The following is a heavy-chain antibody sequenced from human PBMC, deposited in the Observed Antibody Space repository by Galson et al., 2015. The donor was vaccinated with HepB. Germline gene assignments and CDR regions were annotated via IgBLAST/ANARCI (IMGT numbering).Heavy chain of an antibody. CDR1: GYTFTGYY. Sequence: SVKVSCKASGYTFTGYYMHWVRQAPGQGLEWMGRINPNSGGTNYAQKFQGRVTMTRDTSISTAYMELSRLRSDDTAVYYCARDRTTIFGVERRGWFDPWGQGTLVTVSS. D-gene: IGHD3-3*01. V-gene: IGHV1-2*06. CDR2: INPNSGGT. CDR3: ARDRTTIFGVERRGWFDP. J-gene: IGHJ5*02.